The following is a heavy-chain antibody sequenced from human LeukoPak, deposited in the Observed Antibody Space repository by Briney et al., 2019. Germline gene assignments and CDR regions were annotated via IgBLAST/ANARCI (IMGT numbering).Heavy chain of an antibody. D-gene: IGHD1-1*01. J-gene: IGHJ3*02. V-gene: IGHV3-20*04. Sequence: WSGGSLRLSCAASGFTFDDYGMSGVRQAPGKGLEWVSGINWNGGSTGYADSVKGRFTISRDNAKNSLYLQMNSLRAEDTAFYYCARDSGVQLPSILDAFDIWGQGTMVTVSS. CDR2: INWNGGST. CDR3: ARDSGVQLPSILDAFDI. CDR1: GFTFDDYG.